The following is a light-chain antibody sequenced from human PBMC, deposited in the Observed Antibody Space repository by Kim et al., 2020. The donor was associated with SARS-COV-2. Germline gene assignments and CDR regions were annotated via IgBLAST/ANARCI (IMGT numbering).Light chain of an antibody. CDR2: DAS. J-gene: IGKJ2*01. Sequence: SASEGDRVTISCRASQSIISWLAWYQQKPGRAPKLLVYDASTLESGVPSRFSGSGSGTEFTLTISSLQPEDFATYYCQQYKGFPYTFGQGTKLEI. CDR1: QSIISW. V-gene: IGKV1-5*01. CDR3: QQYKGFPYT.